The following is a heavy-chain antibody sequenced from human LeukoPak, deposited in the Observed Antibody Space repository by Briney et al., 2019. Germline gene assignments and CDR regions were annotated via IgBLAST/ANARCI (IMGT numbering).Heavy chain of an antibody. CDR2: ISSSSSYI. V-gene: IGHV3-21*01. J-gene: IGHJ6*02. D-gene: IGHD6-6*01. Sequence: GGSLRLSCAASGFTFSSYSMNWVRQAPGKGLEWVSSISSSSSYIYYADSVKGRFTISRDNAKNSLYLQMNSLGAEDTAVYYCASGFFSSSSYGMDVWGQGTTVTVSS. CDR1: GFTFSSYS. CDR3: ASGFFSSSSYGMDV.